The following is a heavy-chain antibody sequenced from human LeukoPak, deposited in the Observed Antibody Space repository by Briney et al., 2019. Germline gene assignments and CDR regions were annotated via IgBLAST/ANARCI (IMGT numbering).Heavy chain of an antibody. CDR3: AKDRRPSLLRDVYYFDY. J-gene: IGHJ4*02. V-gene: IGHV3-30*18. Sequence: PGGSLRLSCAASGFTFGTYGMHWVRQAPGKGLEWVAVISYDGTNKYYADSVKGRFTISRDNSKNTLYLQMNSLRTDDTAVYFCAKDRRPSLLRDVYYFDYWGQGTLVTVSS. CDR2: ISYDGTNK. D-gene: IGHD2-15*01. CDR1: GFTFGTYG.